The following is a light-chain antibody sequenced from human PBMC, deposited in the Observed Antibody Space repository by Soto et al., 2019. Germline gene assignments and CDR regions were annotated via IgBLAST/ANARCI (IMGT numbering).Light chain of an antibody. CDR2: GNS. V-gene: IGLV1-40*01. Sequence: QSVLTQPPSVSGAPGQRVTISCTGSSSNIGAGFDVHWYHQIAGTAPKLLIYGNSNRPSGVPDRFSGSKSGTSASLAISGLRSEDEADYYCAAWDDRLSGLVFGRGTKLTVL. CDR1: SSNIGAGFD. J-gene: IGLJ2*01. CDR3: AAWDDRLSGLV.